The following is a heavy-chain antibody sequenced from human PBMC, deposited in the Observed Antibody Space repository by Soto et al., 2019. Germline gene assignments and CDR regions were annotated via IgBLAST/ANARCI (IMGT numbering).Heavy chain of an antibody. J-gene: IGHJ4*02. CDR3: TTDPSDQWLVLVF. Sequence: GGSLRLSCAASGFTFSNSWMSWVRQAPGKGLEWVGRIKSKTDGGTTDYTAPVKGRFTISRDDSTNTLYLQMNSLKTEDTAVYYCTTDPSDQWLVLVFWGQGTLVTAS. CDR2: IKSKTDGGTT. V-gene: IGHV3-15*01. CDR1: GFTFSNSW. D-gene: IGHD6-19*01.